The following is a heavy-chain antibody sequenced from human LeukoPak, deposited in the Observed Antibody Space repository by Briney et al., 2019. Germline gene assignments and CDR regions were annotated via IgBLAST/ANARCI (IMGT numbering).Heavy chain of an antibody. D-gene: IGHD4-17*01. CDR1: GFTFSRYA. V-gene: IGHV3-NL1*01. Sequence: GGSLRLSCSASGFTFSRYAMHWVRQAPGKGLEWVSIIYSGGTTDYADSVKGRFTISRDNAKSSLYLQMNSLRVEDTAVYYCAITGGPTVTAFDLWGQGILVTVSS. J-gene: IGHJ4*02. CDR3: AITGGPTVTAFDL. CDR2: IYSGGTT.